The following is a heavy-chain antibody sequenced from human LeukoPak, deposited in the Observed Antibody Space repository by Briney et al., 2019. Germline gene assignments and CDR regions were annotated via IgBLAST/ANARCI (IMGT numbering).Heavy chain of an antibody. CDR2: IYHCGST. D-gene: IGHD3-3*01. Sequence: PSGTLSLTCAVSGGSISSSNWWSWVRQPPGKGLEWIGEIYHCGSTNYNPSLKSRVTISVDKSKNQFSLKLSSVTAADTAVYYCARAAGDTIFGVVIPTFFDYWGQGTLVTVSS. V-gene: IGHV4-4*02. CDR3: ARAAGDTIFGVVIPTFFDY. CDR1: GGSISSSNW. J-gene: IGHJ4*02.